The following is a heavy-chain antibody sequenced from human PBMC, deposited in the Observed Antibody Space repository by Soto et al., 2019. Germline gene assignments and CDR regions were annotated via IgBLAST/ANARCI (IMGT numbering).Heavy chain of an antibody. D-gene: IGHD4-17*01. CDR3: ARDDYGGNFPDY. CDR1: GGTFSSYT. CDR2: IIPILGIA. J-gene: IGHJ4*02. Sequence: QVQLVQSGAEVKKPGSSVKVSCKASGGTFSSYTISWVRQAPGQGLEWMGRIIPILGIANYAQKFQGRVTIXAXISTSTAYMELSSLRSEDTAVYYCARDDYGGNFPDYWGQGTLVTVSS. V-gene: IGHV1-69*08.